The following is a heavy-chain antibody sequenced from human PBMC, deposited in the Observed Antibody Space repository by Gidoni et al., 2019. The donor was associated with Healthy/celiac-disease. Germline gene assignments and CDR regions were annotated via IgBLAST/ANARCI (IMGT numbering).Heavy chain of an antibody. V-gene: IGHV2-26*01. CDR2: IFSNDEK. J-gene: IGHJ4*02. Sequence: QVTLKESGPVLVKPTETLTLTCTVSGFSLSNARMGVSWIRQPPGKALEWLAHIFSNDEKSYSTSLKSRLTISKDTSKSQVVLTMTNMDPVDTATYYCARIGRYYYDSSGYYSLGYFDYWGQGTLVTVSS. D-gene: IGHD3-22*01. CDR1: GFSLSNARMG. CDR3: ARIGRYYYDSSGYYSLGYFDY.